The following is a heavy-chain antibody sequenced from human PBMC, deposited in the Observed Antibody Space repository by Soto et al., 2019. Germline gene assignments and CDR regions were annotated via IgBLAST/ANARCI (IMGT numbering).Heavy chain of an antibody. CDR3: ARAVQLVRSMRVVDY. V-gene: IGHV3-30-3*01. CDR2: ISYDGSNK. D-gene: IGHD6-13*01. J-gene: IGHJ4*02. CDR1: GFTFNSYA. Sequence: QVQLVESGGGVVQPGRSLRLSCAAYGFTFNSYAMHWVRQAPGKGLEWVAVISYDGSNKYYADSVKGRFTNSRDNSKNTLYQQMNRLRAEDTSVYYCARAVQLVRSMRVVDYWGQGTLVTVSS.